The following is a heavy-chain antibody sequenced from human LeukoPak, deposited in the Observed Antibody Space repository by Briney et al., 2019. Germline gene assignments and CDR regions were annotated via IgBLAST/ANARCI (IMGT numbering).Heavy chain of an antibody. J-gene: IGHJ4*02. CDR2: INHSGST. D-gene: IGHD6-19*01. V-gene: IGHV4-34*01. CDR3: ARGAPGYVSVAGYYFDY. Sequence: SETLSLTCAVYGGSFSGYYWSWIRQPPGKGLEWIGEINHSGSTNYNPSPKSRVTISVDTSKNQFSLKLSSVTAADTAVYYCARGAPGYVSVAGYYFDYWGQGTLVTVSS. CDR1: GGSFSGYY.